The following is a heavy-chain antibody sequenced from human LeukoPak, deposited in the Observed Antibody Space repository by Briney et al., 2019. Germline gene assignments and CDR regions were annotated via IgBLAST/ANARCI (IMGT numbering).Heavy chain of an antibody. J-gene: IGHJ4*02. CDR2: IYYSGST. CDR3: ARWDGYSSSPDY. CDR1: GGSISSYY. V-gene: IGHV4-59*08. D-gene: IGHD6-13*01. Sequence: PSETLSLTCTVSGGSISSYYWTWIRQPPGKGLEWIGYIYYSGSTNYNPSLKGRVTISVDTSKNQFSLKLNSVTAADTALYYCARWDGYSSSPDYWGQGTLVTVSS.